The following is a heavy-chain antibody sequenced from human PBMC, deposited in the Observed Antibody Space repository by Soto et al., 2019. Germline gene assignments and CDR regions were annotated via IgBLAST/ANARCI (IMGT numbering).Heavy chain of an antibody. CDR2: FDPEDGET. Sequence: ASVKVSCKVSGYTLTELSMHWVRQAPGKGLEWMGGFDPEDGETIYAQKFQGRVTMTEDTSTDTAYMELSSLRSEDTAVYYCATWCSSSWRDNWFDPWGQGTLVTVSS. J-gene: IGHJ5*02. CDR1: GYTLTELS. CDR3: ATWCSSSWRDNWFDP. V-gene: IGHV1-24*01. D-gene: IGHD6-13*01.